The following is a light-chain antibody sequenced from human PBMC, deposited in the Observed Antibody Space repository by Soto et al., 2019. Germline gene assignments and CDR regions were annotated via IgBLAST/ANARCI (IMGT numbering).Light chain of an antibody. V-gene: IGLV2-14*01. CDR2: EVS. CDR1: SSDVGDYDF. Sequence: SALTQPASVSGSPGQSITISCTGTSSDVGDYDFVSWYQQHPGKAPKLMIYEVSNRPSGVSNRFSGSKSGNTASLTISGLQAEDEAEYYCSSYTSSSTLRVFGSGTKVTVL. CDR3: SSYTSSSTLRV. J-gene: IGLJ1*01.